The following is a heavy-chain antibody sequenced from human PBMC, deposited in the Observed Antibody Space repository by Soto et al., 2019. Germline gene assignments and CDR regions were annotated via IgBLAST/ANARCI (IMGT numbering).Heavy chain of an antibody. CDR2: IWYDGSNK. J-gene: IGHJ3*02. CDR1: GFPFSSYA. V-gene: IGHV3-33*01. CDR3: ARATYGSSWPDDAFDI. Sequence: GGSLRLSSAASGFPFSSYAMHWVRPAPGKGLEWVAVIWYDGSNKYYADSVKGRFTISRDNSKNTLYLQMNSLRAEDTAVYYCARATYGSSWPDDAFDIWGQGTMVTVSS. D-gene: IGHD6-13*01.